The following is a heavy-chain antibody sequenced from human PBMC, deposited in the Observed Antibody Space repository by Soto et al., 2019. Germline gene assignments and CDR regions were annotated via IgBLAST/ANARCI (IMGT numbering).Heavy chain of an antibody. CDR3: VSSENGVLRDY. CDR1: GFTFSTYG. Sequence: GGSLRLSCAASGFTFSTYGLHWVRQAPGKGLEWVAFISYDGTNKYYADSVKGRFTISRDNSKNTLYLQMNSLRAEDTAVYYCVSSENGVLRDYWGQGTPVTVSS. V-gene: IGHV3-30*03. J-gene: IGHJ4*02. D-gene: IGHD3-22*01. CDR2: ISYDGTNK.